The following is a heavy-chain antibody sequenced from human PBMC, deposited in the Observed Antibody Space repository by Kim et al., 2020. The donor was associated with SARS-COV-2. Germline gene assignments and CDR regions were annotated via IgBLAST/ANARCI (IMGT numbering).Heavy chain of an antibody. J-gene: IGHJ4*02. V-gene: IGHV5-51*01. D-gene: IGHD3-3*01. CDR3: ARQVPIFGVAIDY. Sequence: YSPSFQGQVTISADKSISTAYLQWSSLKASTTAMYYCARQVPIFGVAIDYWGQGTLVTVSS.